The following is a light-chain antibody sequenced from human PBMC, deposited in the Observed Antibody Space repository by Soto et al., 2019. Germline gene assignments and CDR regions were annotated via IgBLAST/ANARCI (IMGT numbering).Light chain of an antibody. CDR3: SSFTSRHTYV. CDR1: SSDIGGYNY. V-gene: IGLV2-14*01. CDR2: DVS. Sequence: SALTQPASVSGSPGQSTTISCTGTSSDIGGYNYVSWYQQLPGEAPKLIIYDVSDRPSGVSTRFSGSKSGNTASLTISGLQAEDEGDYYCSSFTSRHTYVFGTGTKVTVL. J-gene: IGLJ1*01.